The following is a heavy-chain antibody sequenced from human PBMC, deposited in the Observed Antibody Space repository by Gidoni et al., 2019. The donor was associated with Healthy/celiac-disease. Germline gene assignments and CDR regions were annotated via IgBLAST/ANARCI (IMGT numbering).Heavy chain of an antibody. Sequence: QVQLQQWGAGLLKPSETLSLTCAVYGGSFSGYYWSWIRQPPGKGLEWIGEINHSGSTNYNPSLKSRVTISVDTSKNQFSLKLSSVTAADTAVYYCARVAFGSGSYGYWGQGTLVTVSS. D-gene: IGHD3-10*01. CDR1: GGSFSGYY. V-gene: IGHV4-34*01. J-gene: IGHJ4*02. CDR2: INHSGST. CDR3: ARVAFGSGSYGY.